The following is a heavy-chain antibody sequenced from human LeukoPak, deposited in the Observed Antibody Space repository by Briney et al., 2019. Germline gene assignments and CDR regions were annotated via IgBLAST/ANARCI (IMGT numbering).Heavy chain of an antibody. CDR1: GYTFTSYG. Sequence: ASVKVSCKASGYTFTSYGISWVRQAPGQGLEWMGWISPYNGNTNYAQKLQGRVTMTTDTSTSTAYIELRSLRSDDTAVYYCAGQRGYCSGGSCFSDAFDIWGQGTMVTVSS. D-gene: IGHD2-15*01. V-gene: IGHV1-18*01. CDR3: AGQRGYCSGGSCFSDAFDI. CDR2: ISPYNGNT. J-gene: IGHJ3*02.